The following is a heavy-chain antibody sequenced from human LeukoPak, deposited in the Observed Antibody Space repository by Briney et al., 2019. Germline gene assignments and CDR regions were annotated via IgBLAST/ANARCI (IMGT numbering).Heavy chain of an antibody. CDR1: GGSISRGGYY. Sequence: PSQTLSLTCTVSGGSISRGGYYWSWIRQHPGKGLEWIGYIYYSGSTYYNPSLKSRVTISVDTSKNQFSLKLSSVTAADTAVYYCARETYYYDSSGYYRTDAFDIWGQGTMVTVSS. J-gene: IGHJ3*02. CDR2: IYYSGST. V-gene: IGHV4-31*03. D-gene: IGHD3-22*01. CDR3: ARETYYYDSSGYYRTDAFDI.